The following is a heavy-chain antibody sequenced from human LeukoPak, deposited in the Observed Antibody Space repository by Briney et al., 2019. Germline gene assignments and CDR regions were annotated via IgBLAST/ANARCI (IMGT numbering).Heavy chain of an antibody. CDR2: INAGNGNT. CDR1: GYTFTSYA. Sequence: GASVKVSCKASGYTFTSYAMHWVRQAPGQRLEWMGWINAGNGNTKYSQEFQGRVTITRDTSASTAYMELSRLRSDDTAVYYCARPLYRSGGIMIVVDPSGGAFDIWGQGTMVTVSS. J-gene: IGHJ3*02. V-gene: IGHV1-3*01. CDR3: ARPLYRSGGIMIVVDPSGGAFDI. D-gene: IGHD3-22*01.